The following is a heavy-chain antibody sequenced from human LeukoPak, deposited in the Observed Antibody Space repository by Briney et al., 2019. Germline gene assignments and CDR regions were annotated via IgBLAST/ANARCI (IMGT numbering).Heavy chain of an antibody. CDR1: GFTFSSYW. D-gene: IGHD6-13*01. Sequence: GGSLRLSCAASGFTFSSYWMHWVRQAPGKGLVWVSRINSDGSCTSYADSVKGRFTISRDNAKNTLYLQMNSLRAEDTAVYYCARVLYSSSWYLFDYWGQGTLVTVSS. CDR3: ARVLYSSSWYLFDY. V-gene: IGHV3-74*01. CDR2: INSDGSCT. J-gene: IGHJ4*02.